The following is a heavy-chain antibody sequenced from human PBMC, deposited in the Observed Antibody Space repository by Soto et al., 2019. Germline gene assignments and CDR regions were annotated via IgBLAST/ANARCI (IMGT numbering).Heavy chain of an antibody. J-gene: IGHJ6*02. D-gene: IGHD3-10*01. Sequence: GSLRLSCAASGFTFSSYSMNWVRQAPGKGLEWVSSISSSSSYIYYADSVKGRFTISRDNAKNSLYLQMNSLRAEDTAVYYCARGSGSHSDYYYYGMDVWGQGTTVTVSS. CDR3: ARGSGSHSDYYYYGMDV. CDR1: GFTFSSYS. CDR2: ISSSSSYI. V-gene: IGHV3-21*01.